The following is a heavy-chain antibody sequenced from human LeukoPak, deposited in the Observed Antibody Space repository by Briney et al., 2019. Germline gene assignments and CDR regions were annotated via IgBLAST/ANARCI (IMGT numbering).Heavy chain of an antibody. CDR1: GGSFSGYY. J-gene: IGHJ3*01. CDR3: AGGNYLLGHAFDF. D-gene: IGHD1-7*01. Sequence: PSETLSLTCAVYGGSFSGYYWSWIRQPPGKGLEWIGEINHSGSTNYNPSLKSRVTISVDTSKNHFSLNLSSVTAADTAVYYCAGGNYLLGHAFDFWGQGTMVTVSS. CDR2: INHSGST. V-gene: IGHV4-34*01.